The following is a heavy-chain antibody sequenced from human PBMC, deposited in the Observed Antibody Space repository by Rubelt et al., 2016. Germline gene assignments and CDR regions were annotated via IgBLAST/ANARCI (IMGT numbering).Heavy chain of an antibody. V-gene: IGHV3-11*01. CDR1: GFSFSDYS. CDR3: ARLSPYWYFDL. Sequence: VSGGGLVKPGGSLRLSCAASGFSFSDYSMSWIRQAPGKGLECISHINFSGNTKYYAASVKGRFTMSRDNAKTSLYLQMNNLRAEDTAVYYCARLSPYWYFDLWGRGTPVTVSS. J-gene: IGHJ2*01. CDR2: INFSGNTK.